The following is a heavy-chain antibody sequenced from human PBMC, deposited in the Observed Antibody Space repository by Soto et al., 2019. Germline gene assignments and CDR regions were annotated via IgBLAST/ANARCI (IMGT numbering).Heavy chain of an antibody. J-gene: IGHJ2*01. CDR2: IWNDGSKK. V-gene: IGHV3-33*01. D-gene: IGHD1-1*01. CDR3: VRGIPFQYSNNWLYWYFDL. CDR1: GFVYSTYA. Sequence: VQLVESGGGVVQPGMSLRLSCAASGFVYSTYAMHWVRLSPGKGLEWVALIWNDGSKKYYVDSVKGRFTISRDNSQNTLNLQMDSLRAEDTAVHFCVRGIPFQYSNNWLYWYFDLWGRGTQVTVSS.